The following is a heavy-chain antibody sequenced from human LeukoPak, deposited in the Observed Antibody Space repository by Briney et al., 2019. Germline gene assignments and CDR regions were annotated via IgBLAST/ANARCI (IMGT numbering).Heavy chain of an antibody. Sequence: PETLSLTCAVYGGSFSGYYWSWIRQPPGKGLEWIGEINHSGSTNYNPSLKSRVTISVDTSKNQFSLKLSSVTAADTAVYYCARDGHSRGIDYWGQGTLVTVSS. CDR3: ARDGHSRGIDY. CDR1: GGSFSGYY. CDR2: INHSGST. V-gene: IGHV4-34*01. D-gene: IGHD6-19*01. J-gene: IGHJ4*02.